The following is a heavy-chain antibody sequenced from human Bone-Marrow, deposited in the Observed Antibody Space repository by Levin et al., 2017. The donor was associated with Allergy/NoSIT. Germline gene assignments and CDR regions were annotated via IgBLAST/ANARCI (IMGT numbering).Heavy chain of an antibody. Sequence: GGSLRLSCAASGFTFSSYAMHWVRQAPGKGLEWVAVISYDGSNKYYADSVKGRFTISRDNSKNTLYLQMNSLRAEDTAVYYCARAADNYYYGMDVWGQGTTVTVSS. D-gene: IGHD3-9*01. J-gene: IGHJ6*02. CDR3: ARAADNYYYGMDV. V-gene: IGHV3-30*04. CDR2: ISYDGSNK. CDR1: GFTFSSYA.